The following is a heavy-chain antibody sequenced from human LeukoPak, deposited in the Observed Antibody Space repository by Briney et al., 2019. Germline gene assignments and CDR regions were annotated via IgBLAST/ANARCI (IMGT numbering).Heavy chain of an antibody. CDR2: ISSSSSYI. V-gene: IGHV3-21*01. CDR1: RFTFSTYT. D-gene: IGHD3-10*01. Sequence: GGSLRLSCATSRFTFSTYTMNWVRQAPGKGLEWVSSISSSSSYIYYADSVKGRFTISRDNAKNSLYLQMNTLRAEDTAVYYCARDYYASGTHDYWGQGTLVTGSS. CDR3: ARDYYASGTHDY. J-gene: IGHJ4*02.